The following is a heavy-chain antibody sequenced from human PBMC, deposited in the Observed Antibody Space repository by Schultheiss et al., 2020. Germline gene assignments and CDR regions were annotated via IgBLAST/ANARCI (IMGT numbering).Heavy chain of an antibody. J-gene: IGHJ3*02. Sequence: SETLSLTYTVSGDSLSSCSHYWSWIRQPPGKGLEWIGYIYYSGSTNYNPSLKSRVTISVDTSKNQFSLKLSSVTAADTAVYYCARGGVVIDGDAFDIWGQGTMVTVSS. CDR1: GDSLSSCSHY. D-gene: IGHD2-21*01. CDR3: ARGGVVIDGDAFDI. CDR2: IYYSGST. V-gene: IGHV4-61*01.